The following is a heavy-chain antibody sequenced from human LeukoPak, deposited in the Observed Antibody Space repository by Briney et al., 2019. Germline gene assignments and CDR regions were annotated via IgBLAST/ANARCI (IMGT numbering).Heavy chain of an antibody. CDR2: ICGSGGST. D-gene: IGHD5-12*01. V-gene: IGHV3-23*01. CDR3: AKSGYDYGEYFQH. J-gene: IGHJ1*01. CDR1: GFTFSSYA. Sequence: GGSLRLSCAASGFTFSSYAMSWVRQAPGKGLEWVSAICGSGGSTYYADSVKGRFTISRDNSKNPLYLQMNSLRAEDTAVYYCAKSGYDYGEYFQHWGQGNLVTVSS.